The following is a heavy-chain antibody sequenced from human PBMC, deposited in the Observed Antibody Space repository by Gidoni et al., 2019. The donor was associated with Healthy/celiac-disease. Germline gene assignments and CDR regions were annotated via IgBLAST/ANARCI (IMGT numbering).Heavy chain of an antibody. D-gene: IGHD3-3*01. CDR2: IGTAGNT. CDR1: GFTFSSYD. J-gene: IGHJ4*02. V-gene: IGHV3-13*01. Sequence: EVQLVESGGGLVQPGGSLRLSCAASGFTFSSYDMHWVRQATGKGLEWVSAIGTAGNTYYPGSVKGRFTISRENAKNSLYLQMNSLRAGDTAVYYCARGTYYDFWSGPDLDYWGQGTLVTVSS. CDR3: ARGTYYDFWSGPDLDY.